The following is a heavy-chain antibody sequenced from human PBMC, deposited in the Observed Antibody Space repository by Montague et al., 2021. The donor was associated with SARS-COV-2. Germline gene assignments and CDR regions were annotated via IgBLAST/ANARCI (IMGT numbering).Heavy chain of an antibody. Sequence: SETLSLTCRVSGDSISTSTWWTWVRQTPGKGLEWIGEIFHSGTIXYNPSLKSRVSISVDKSNNQFSLRLSSLIAADTAVYYCATLSIRTAAGTRDYFGLDVWGQGTTVVVSS. CDR1: GDSISTSTW. V-gene: IGHV4-4*02. CDR2: IFHSGTI. CDR3: ATLSIRTAAGTRDYFGLDV. D-gene: IGHD6-13*01. J-gene: IGHJ6*02.